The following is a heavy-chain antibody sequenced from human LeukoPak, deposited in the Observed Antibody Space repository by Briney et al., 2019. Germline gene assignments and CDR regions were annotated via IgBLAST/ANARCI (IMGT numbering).Heavy chain of an antibody. CDR2: ISGSGGST. Sequence: PGGSLRLSCAASGFTFSSYAMLWVRQAPGTGLEWVSAISGSGGSTYYADSVKGRFTISRDNSKNTLYLQMNSLRAEDTAVYYCAKDLGFDSSGYYPGYWGQGTLVTVSS. CDR1: GFTFSSYA. D-gene: IGHD3-22*01. J-gene: IGHJ4*02. CDR3: AKDLGFDSSGYYPGY. V-gene: IGHV3-23*01.